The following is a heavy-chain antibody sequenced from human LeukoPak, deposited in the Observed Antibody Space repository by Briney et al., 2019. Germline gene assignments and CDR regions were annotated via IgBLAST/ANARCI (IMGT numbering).Heavy chain of an antibody. CDR2: IKQDGSEE. Sequence: GGSLRLSCAASGFTFSSYWMSWVRQAPGKGLEWVANIKQDGSEEYYVDSVKGRFTISRDNAKNSLYLQMNSLRAEDTAVYYCARDRSYSGYGRYYFDYWGQGTLVTVSS. CDR3: ARDRSYSGYGRYYFDY. J-gene: IGHJ4*02. D-gene: IGHD5-12*01. V-gene: IGHV3-7*01. CDR1: GFTFSSYW.